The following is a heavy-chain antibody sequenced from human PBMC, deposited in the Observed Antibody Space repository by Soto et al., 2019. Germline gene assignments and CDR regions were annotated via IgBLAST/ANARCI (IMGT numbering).Heavy chain of an antibody. CDR3: AGRYSSGYYAD. D-gene: IGHD3-22*01. Sequence: EVQLVQSGGGLVQPGGSLRLSCAASGFTVSNYMSWVRQAPGKGLEWVSVIRSSGSTDYADSVKGRFTISRDISKNTLFLQMNSLRAEDTAVYYCAGRYSSGYYADWGQGTLVTVSS. V-gene: IGHV3-66*01. CDR2: IRSSGST. CDR1: GFTVSNY. J-gene: IGHJ4*02.